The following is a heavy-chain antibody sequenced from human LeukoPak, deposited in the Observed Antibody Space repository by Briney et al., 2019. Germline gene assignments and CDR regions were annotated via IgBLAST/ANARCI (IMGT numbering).Heavy chain of an antibody. CDR3: ARSSLVGATRGFDF. CDR1: GYTFSSCW. Sequence: GESLKISCKGSGYTFSSCWIGWVRQMPGKGLEWMGIIYPGDFDPKYSPSFQGQVSISADRSINTAYLQWSSLRASDTAMYYCARSSLVGATRGFDFWGQGTLVTVSS. CDR2: IYPGDFDP. V-gene: IGHV5-51*01. J-gene: IGHJ4*02. D-gene: IGHD1-26*01.